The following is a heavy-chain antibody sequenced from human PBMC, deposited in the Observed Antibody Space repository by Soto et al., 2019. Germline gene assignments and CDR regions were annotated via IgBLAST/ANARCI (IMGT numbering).Heavy chain of an antibody. Sequence: ASVKVSCKASGYTFTSYAMHWVRQAPGQRLEWMGWINAGNGNTKYSQKLQGRVTMTTDTSTSTAYMELRSLRSDDTAVYYCARVEIGPRGARDYYYYGMDVWGQGTTVTVS. CDR2: INAGNGNT. D-gene: IGHD3-10*01. J-gene: IGHJ6*02. CDR1: GYTFTSYA. V-gene: IGHV1-3*01. CDR3: ARVEIGPRGARDYYYYGMDV.